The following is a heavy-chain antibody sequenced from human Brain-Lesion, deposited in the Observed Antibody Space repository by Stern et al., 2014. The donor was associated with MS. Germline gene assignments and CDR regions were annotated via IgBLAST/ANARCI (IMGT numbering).Heavy chain of an antibody. Sequence: VQLVQSGGGLVQPGGSLRLSCAASGLTLSSYWMSWVRQAPGKGLAWVANIKQDGSEKYYVDPVKGRFTISSDNAKNSLFLQMNSLRAEDTAVYYCAADTREMTVFYWGQGTLVTVSS. CDR3: AADTREMTVFY. D-gene: IGHD2-21*02. CDR2: IKQDGSEK. V-gene: IGHV3-7*01. J-gene: IGHJ4*02. CDR1: GLTLSSYW.